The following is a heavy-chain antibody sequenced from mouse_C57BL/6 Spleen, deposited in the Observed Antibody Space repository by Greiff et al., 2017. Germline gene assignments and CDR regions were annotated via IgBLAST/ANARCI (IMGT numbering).Heavy chain of an antibody. D-gene: IGHD2-2*01. CDR3: ASPGGYGNDFSWLAY. J-gene: IGHJ3*01. CDR2: IYPRDGST. V-gene: IGHV1-85*01. CDR1: GYTFTSYD. Sequence: QVQLQQSGPELVKPGASVKLSCKASGYTFTSYDINWVKQRPGQGLEWIGWIYPRDGSTKYNEKFKGKATLTVDTSSSTAYMELHSLTSEDSAVYFCASPGGYGNDFSWLAYWGQGTLVTVSA.